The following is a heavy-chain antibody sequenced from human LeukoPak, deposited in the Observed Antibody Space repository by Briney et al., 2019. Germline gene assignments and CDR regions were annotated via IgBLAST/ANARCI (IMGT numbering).Heavy chain of an antibody. V-gene: IGHV3-21*01. CDR1: GFTFSSYS. CDR3: ARGSGYDAPMPKLSDH. CDR2: VSSSSSYI. Sequence: PGGSLRLSCAASGFTFSSYSMNWVRQAPGKGLEWVSSVSSSSSYIYYADSVKGRFTISRDNAKNSLYLQMNSLRVEDTAVYYCARGSGYDAPMPKLSDHWGQGTLVTVSS. D-gene: IGHD5-12*01. J-gene: IGHJ4*02.